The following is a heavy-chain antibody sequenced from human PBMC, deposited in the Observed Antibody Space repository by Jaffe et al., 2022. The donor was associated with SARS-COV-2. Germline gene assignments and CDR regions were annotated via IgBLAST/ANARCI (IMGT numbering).Heavy chain of an antibody. D-gene: IGHD3-10*01. CDR3: ARDNKHGSDINNWFDP. CDR2: INTNTGNP. J-gene: IGHJ5*02. Sequence: QVQLVQSGSELKKPGASVKVSCKASGYTFSNYAMNWVRQAPGQGLEWMGWINTNTGNPTYAQGFTGRFVFSLDTSVSTAYLQINSLEAEDTAVYYCARDNKHGSDINNWFDPWGQGTLVTVSS. CDR1: GYTFSNYA. V-gene: IGHV7-4-1*02.